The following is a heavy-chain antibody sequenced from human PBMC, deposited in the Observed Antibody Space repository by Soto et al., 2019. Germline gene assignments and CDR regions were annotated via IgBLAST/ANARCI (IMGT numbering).Heavy chain of an antibody. J-gene: IGHJ4*02. Sequence: QVQLVESGGGVVQPGRSLRLSCAASGFTFSSYGMHWVRQAPGKGLEWVAVISYDGSNKYYADSVKGRFTISRDNSQNTLYLQMNSLRAEDTAVYYCAKDPGPYCSGGSCYPDYWGQGTLVTVSS. CDR3: AKDPGPYCSGGSCYPDY. CDR2: ISYDGSNK. V-gene: IGHV3-30*18. D-gene: IGHD2-15*01. CDR1: GFTFSSYG.